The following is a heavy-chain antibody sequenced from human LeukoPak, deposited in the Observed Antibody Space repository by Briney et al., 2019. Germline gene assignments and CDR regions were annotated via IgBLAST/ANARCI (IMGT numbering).Heavy chain of an antibody. J-gene: IGHJ4*02. Sequence: GGSLKLSCAAPGFTFSGSVMHWVRQASGKGLEWVGRITSKPNSYATVYAASVKGRFTISSDDSKNTAYLQMNSLKTEDTAVYYCTGGSGWYSPDYWGQGTLVTVSS. D-gene: IGHD6-19*01. V-gene: IGHV3-73*01. CDR2: ITSKPNSYAT. CDR3: TGGSGWYSPDY. CDR1: GFTFSGSV.